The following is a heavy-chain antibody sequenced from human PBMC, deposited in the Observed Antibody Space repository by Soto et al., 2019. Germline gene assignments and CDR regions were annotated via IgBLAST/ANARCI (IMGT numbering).Heavy chain of an antibody. CDR2: IYWDDDK. D-gene: IGHD2-15*01. V-gene: IGHV2-5*02. Sequence: QITLKESGPTLVKPTQTLTLTCTFSGFSLSTSGVGVGWIRQPPGKALEWLALIYWDDDKRYSPSLKSRLTITKDTSKNQVVLTMTNMDPVVTATYYCAHRPTEGGRVAFDIWGQGTMVTVSS. CDR3: AHRPTEGGRVAFDI. J-gene: IGHJ3*02. CDR1: GFSLSTSGVG.